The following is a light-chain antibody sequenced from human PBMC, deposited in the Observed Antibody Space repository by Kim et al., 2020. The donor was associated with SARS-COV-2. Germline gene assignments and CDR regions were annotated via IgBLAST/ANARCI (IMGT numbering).Light chain of an antibody. Sequence: SPGERGTLACRAGQNVSSYLAWYQQKAGQAPRLLIYDASNRATGIPARFSGSGSGTDFTLTISSLEPEDFAVYYCQQRSNWPLTFGGGTKVDI. CDR3: QQRSNWPLT. CDR2: DAS. V-gene: IGKV3-11*01. CDR1: QNVSSY. J-gene: IGKJ4*02.